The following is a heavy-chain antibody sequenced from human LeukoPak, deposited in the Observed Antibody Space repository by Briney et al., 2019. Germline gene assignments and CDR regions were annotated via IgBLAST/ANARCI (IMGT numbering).Heavy chain of an antibody. J-gene: IGHJ4*02. V-gene: IGHV3-21*01. D-gene: IGHD2-8*02. Sequence: GGSLRLSCAASGFTFSSYSMNWVRQAPGKGLEWVSSISSTSSSYIYYADSVKGRFTISRDNAKNSLYLQMNSLRAEDTAVYYCARGLQSCTGDCYFGYWSQGTLVTVSS. CDR1: GFTFSSYS. CDR3: ARGLQSCTGDCYFGY. CDR2: ISSTSSSYI.